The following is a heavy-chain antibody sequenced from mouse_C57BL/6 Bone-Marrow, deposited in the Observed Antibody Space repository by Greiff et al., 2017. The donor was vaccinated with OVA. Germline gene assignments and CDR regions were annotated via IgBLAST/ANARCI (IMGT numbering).Heavy chain of an antibody. CDR3: RPYYYGSSYLAY. Sequence: VQLQQSGPELVKPGASVKMSCKASGYTFTDYYMHWVKQKPGKGLEWIGEIYPGSGNTYYNEKFKGKATLTADTSSSTAYMQLSSLTSEDSAVYFCARPYYYGSSYLAYWGQGTLVTVSA. V-gene: IGHV1-83*01. D-gene: IGHD1-1*01. CDR1: YTFTDYYM. J-gene: IGHJ3*01. CDR2: YPGSGNTY.